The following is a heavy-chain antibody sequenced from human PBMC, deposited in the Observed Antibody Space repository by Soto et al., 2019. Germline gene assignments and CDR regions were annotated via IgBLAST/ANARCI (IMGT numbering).Heavy chain of an antibody. Sequence: EVQLLESGGGLVQPGGSLRLSCAASGFTFSTYGMSWVRQAPGKGLEWVSAISASGNSKYYADSVMGRFTISRDNSKNTLYLQMNNLSADDTAVYYGAKDRGAAFCYACFIWFGPWGQGTLVTVSS. CDR2: ISASGNSK. J-gene: IGHJ5*02. V-gene: IGHV3-23*01. CDR3: AKDRGAAFCYACFIWFGP. D-gene: IGHD2-2*01. CDR1: GFTFSTYG.